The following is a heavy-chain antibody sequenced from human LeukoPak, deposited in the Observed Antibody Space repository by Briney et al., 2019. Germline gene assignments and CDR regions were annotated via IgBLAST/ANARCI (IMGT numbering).Heavy chain of an antibody. J-gene: IGHJ4*02. V-gene: IGHV1-69*13. CDR1: GGTFSSYA. CDR2: IIPIFGTA. D-gene: IGHD2-2*01. CDR3: ARGVVPAVTYYFDY. Sequence: GASVKVSCKASGGTFSSYAISWVRQAPGQGLEWMGGIIPIFGTANYAQKFQGRVTITADEPTSTAYMELSSLRSEDTAVYYCARGVVPAVTYYFDYWGQGTLVTVSS.